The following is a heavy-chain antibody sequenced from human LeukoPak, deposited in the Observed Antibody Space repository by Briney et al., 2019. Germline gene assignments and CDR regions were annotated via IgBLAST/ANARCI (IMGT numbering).Heavy chain of an antibody. D-gene: IGHD5-18*01. V-gene: IGHV1-3*01. CDR2: INAGNGNT. CDR3: ARYTAMVNFDY. CDR1: GYTFTGYA. Sequence: GASVKVSCKASGYTFTGYAIHWVRPAPGQSLEWMGWINAGNGNTKYSQNFQDRVTITRDTSASTAYMELSSLRSEDTAVYYCARYTAMVNFDYWGQGTLVTVSS. J-gene: IGHJ4*02.